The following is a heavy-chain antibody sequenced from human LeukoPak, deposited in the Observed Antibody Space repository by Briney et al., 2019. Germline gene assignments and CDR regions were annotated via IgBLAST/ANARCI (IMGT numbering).Heavy chain of an antibody. Sequence: ASVKVSCRASGYTFTNYDINWVRQATGQGLEWMGWVNPKSGNTGSAQKFQDRVTMTRDTSISTAYMELSGLTFEDTGVYYWAQGYGTTTGFDPWGQGTLVTVSS. CDR2: VNPKSGNT. J-gene: IGHJ5*02. V-gene: IGHV1-8*01. D-gene: IGHD4-17*01. CDR1: GYTFTNYD. CDR3: AQGYGTTTGFDP.